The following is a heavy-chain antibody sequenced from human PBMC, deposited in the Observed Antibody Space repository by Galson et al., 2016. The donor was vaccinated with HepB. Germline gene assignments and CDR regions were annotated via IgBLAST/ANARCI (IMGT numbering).Heavy chain of an antibody. CDR3: ARGRLPTSYRGLAY. CDR2: INSDGSDT. J-gene: IGHJ4*02. D-gene: IGHD2-15*01. Sequence: SLRLSCATSGFTYSTYWMHWVRQTPGKGLLWVSLINSDGSDTIYADSVKGRFTISRDNAKNTLYLQMNSLRVEDTAVYYCARGRLPTSYRGLAYWGQGTLVTVSS. CDR1: GFTYSTYW. V-gene: IGHV3-74*01.